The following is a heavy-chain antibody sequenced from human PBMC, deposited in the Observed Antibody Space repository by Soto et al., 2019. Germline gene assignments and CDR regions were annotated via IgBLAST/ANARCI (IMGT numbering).Heavy chain of an antibody. D-gene: IGHD2-15*01. Sequence: SETLSLTCTVSGGSISSYYWSWIRQPPGKGLEWIGYIYYSGSTNYNPSLKSRVTIPVDTSKNQFSLKLSSVTAADTAVYYCARGISRSLLYYYYYYGMDVWGQGTTVTVSS. V-gene: IGHV4-59*01. J-gene: IGHJ6*02. CDR1: GGSISSYY. CDR2: IYYSGST. CDR3: ARGISRSLLYYYYYYGMDV.